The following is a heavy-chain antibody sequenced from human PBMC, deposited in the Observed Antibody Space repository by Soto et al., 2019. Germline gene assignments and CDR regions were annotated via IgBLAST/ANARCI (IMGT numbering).Heavy chain of an antibody. CDR3: AKVLYIFGEGQTGPLDY. D-gene: IGHD3-10*02. CDR1: GFIFRSYG. V-gene: IGHV3-30*18. J-gene: IGHJ4*02. CDR2: ISYDGSAK. Sequence: QVQLVESGGGLVKPGRSLRLSCEASGFIFRSYGMHWVRQAPGKGLEWVAVISYDGSAKYYADSMKGRFSISRDISKNTLYLQMNRHIHEDTAVYYCAKVLYIFGEGQTGPLDYWGQGTLVTVSS.